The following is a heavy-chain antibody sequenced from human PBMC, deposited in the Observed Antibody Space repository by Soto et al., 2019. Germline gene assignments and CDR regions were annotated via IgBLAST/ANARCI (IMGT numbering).Heavy chain of an antibody. CDR2: INAGNGNT. J-gene: IGHJ4*02. Sequence: ASVKVSCKASGYTFTSYAMHWVRQAPGQRLEWMGWINAGNGNTKYSQKFQGRVTITRDTSASTAYMELSSLRSEDTAVYYCARVRIQLWFPGDYWGQGTLVTVSS. CDR1: GYTFTSYA. V-gene: IGHV1-3*01. D-gene: IGHD5-18*01. CDR3: ARVRIQLWFPGDY.